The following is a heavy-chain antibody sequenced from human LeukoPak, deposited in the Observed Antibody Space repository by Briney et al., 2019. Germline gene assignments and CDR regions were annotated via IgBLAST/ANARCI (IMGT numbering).Heavy chain of an antibody. Sequence: GGSLRLSCAASGFTFDDYAMHWVRQAPGKGLEWVSGISWNSGSIGYADSVKGRFTISRDNAKNSLYLQMNSLRAEDTAVYYCARDQDTAMVTCFDYWGQGTLVTVSS. J-gene: IGHJ4*02. V-gene: IGHV3-9*01. D-gene: IGHD5-18*01. CDR1: GFTFDDYA. CDR3: ARDQDTAMVTCFDY. CDR2: ISWNSGSI.